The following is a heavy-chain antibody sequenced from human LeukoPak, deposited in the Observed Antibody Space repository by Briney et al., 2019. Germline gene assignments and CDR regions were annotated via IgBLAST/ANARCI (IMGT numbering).Heavy chain of an antibody. Sequence: GGSLRLSCVASGYTFDDHAMHWVRQGPGKGLEWVAGISWNSGIIDYADSVKGRFTISRDNAKNSLYLQMNSLRPDDTAIYYCTRDRLLLHDAIDMWGQGTMVTVSS. D-gene: IGHD2-15*01. V-gene: IGHV3-9*01. CDR2: ISWNSGII. CDR1: GYTFDDHA. J-gene: IGHJ3*02. CDR3: TRDRLLLHDAIDM.